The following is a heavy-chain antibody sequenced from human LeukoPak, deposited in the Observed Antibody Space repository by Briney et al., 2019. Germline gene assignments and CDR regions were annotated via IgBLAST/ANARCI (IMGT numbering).Heavy chain of an antibody. CDR3: ARAAYYYDSSGYDDAFDI. D-gene: IGHD3-22*01. Sequence: GGSLRLSCAASGFTFSDYCMNWIRQAPGEGLEWVSYTSRSGGTIYYADSVKGRFTISRDNAKNSLYLQMNSLRAEDTAVYYCARAAYYYDSSGYDDAFDIWGQGTMVTVSS. CDR1: GFTFSDYC. J-gene: IGHJ3*02. V-gene: IGHV3-11*01. CDR2: TSRSGGTI.